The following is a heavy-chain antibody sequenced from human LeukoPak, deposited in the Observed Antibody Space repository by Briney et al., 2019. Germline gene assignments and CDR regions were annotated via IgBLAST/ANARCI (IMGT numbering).Heavy chain of an antibody. J-gene: IGHJ4*02. Sequence: EASVKVSCKASGGTFSSYAISWVRQAPGQGLEWMGRIIPILGIANYAQKFQGRVTITADKSTSTAYMELSSLRSEDTAVYYCASSKRAFGGVILVTLADYWGQGTLVTVSS. V-gene: IGHV1-69*04. CDR2: IIPILGIA. D-gene: IGHD3-16*02. CDR3: ASSKRAFGGVILVTLADY. CDR1: GGTFSSYA.